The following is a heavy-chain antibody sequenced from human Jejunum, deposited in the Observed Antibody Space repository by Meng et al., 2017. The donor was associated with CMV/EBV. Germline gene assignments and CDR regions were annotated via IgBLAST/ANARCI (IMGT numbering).Heavy chain of an antibody. J-gene: IGHJ4*02. V-gene: IGHV4-34*01. Sequence: QGQVQDAGARLLKPSETLSLTCGVYGGSFSSYYWSWIRQPPGKVLEWIAEINHCGSTNYNPSLKSRVTISLDTSNSHFSLKLTSVTAADTAVYFCARGGGDTIRGVLPFDYWGQGTLVTVSS. CDR2: INHCGST. CDR3: ARGGGDTIRGVLPFDY. CDR1: GGSFSSYY. D-gene: IGHD2-21*01.